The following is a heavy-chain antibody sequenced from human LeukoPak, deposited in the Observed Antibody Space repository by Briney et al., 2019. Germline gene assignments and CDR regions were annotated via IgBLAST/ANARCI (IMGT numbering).Heavy chain of an antibody. J-gene: IGHJ4*02. D-gene: IGHD3-9*01. Sequence: PGGSLRLSCAASGFTFSSYWMSWVRQAPGKGLEWVANRKQDGSEKYYVDSVKGRFTISRDNAKNSLYLQMNSLRAEDTAVYYSARHHILTGYYVFDYWGQGTLVTVSS. CDR1: GFTFSSYW. CDR2: RKQDGSEK. V-gene: IGHV3-7*01. CDR3: ARHHILTGYYVFDY.